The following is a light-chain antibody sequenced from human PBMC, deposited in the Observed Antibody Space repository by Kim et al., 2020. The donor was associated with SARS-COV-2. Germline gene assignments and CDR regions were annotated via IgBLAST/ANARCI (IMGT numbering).Light chain of an antibody. CDR3: QSYDSSNQGV. J-gene: IGLJ2*01. V-gene: IGLV6-57*03. CDR1: SGSIASNY. Sequence: KTVTISCPRSSGSIASNYGQWYQQRPGSAPTTVIYEDNQRPSGVPDRFSGSIDSSSNSASLTISGLKTEDEADYYCQSYDSSNQGVFGGGTQLTVL. CDR2: EDN.